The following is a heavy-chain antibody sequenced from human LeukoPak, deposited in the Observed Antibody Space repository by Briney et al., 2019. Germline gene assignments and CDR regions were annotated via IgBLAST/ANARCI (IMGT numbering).Heavy chain of an antibody. CDR1: GGSISSYY. D-gene: IGHD2-21*01. J-gene: IGHJ4*02. CDR2: IYYSGST. CDR3: AVAPLAYCGGDCYPDYFDY. Sequence: SETLSLTCTVSGGSISSYYWSWIRQPPGKGLEWIGYIYYSGSTNYNPSLKSRVTISVDTSKNQFSLKLSSVTAADTAVYYCAVAPLAYCGGDCYPDYFDYWGQGTLVTVSS. V-gene: IGHV4-59*01.